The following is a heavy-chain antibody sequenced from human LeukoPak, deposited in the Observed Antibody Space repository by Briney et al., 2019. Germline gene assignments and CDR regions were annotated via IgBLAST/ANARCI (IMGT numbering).Heavy chain of an antibody. CDR3: AKEMPSYGSGSPS. Sequence: GGSLRLSCAASGFTFYVYAMLWVRQSPGKGLQWVSGISWNSGTIVYGVSVRGRFTISRDNAKNSLYLQMNSLRSEDTALYYCAKEMPSYGSGSPSWGQGTLVTVSS. CDR1: GFTFYVYA. J-gene: IGHJ5*02. V-gene: IGHV3-9*01. D-gene: IGHD3-10*01. CDR2: ISWNSGTI.